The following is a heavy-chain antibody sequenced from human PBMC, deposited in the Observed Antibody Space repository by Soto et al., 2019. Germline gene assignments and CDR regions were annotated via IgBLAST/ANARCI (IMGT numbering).Heavy chain of an antibody. J-gene: IGHJ4*02. CDR1: GFSFSSKW. CDR3: ATDLNWENY. Sequence: EVERVESGGGLVQPGGSLTLSCSASGFSFSSKWMTWVRQAPGKGLQWVANIKPDGSETYYLDSVKGRFTISRDNTKNSLYLQMNGLRAEEAALYFCATDLNWENYWGQGTLVTVSS. CDR2: IKPDGSET. V-gene: IGHV3-7*01. D-gene: IGHD1-1*01.